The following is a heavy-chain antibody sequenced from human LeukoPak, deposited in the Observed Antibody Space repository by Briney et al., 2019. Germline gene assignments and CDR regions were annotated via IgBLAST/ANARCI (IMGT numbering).Heavy chain of an antibody. CDR2: INTDESST. V-gene: IGHV3-74*01. Sequence: PGGSLRLSCAGSGFTFSNYWMHWVRQAPGKGLVWVSGINTDESSTNYADSVKGRSTISRQNAKNTLYLQMDSLGDEDTAVYYCGLSMVRALSPDYWGQGTLVTVSS. D-gene: IGHD3-10*01. J-gene: IGHJ4*02. CDR3: GLSMVRALSPDY. CDR1: GFTFSNYW.